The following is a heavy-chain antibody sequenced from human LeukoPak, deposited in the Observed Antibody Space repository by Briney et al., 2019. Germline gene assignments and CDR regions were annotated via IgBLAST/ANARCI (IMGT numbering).Heavy chain of an antibody. J-gene: IGHJ4*02. Sequence: GGSLRLSCAASGFTFSNAWMSWVRQAPGKGLEWVSAISGSGGSTYYADSVKGRFTISRDNSKNTLYLQMNSLRAEDTAVYYCITMVRGVILSLDYWGQGTLVTVSS. V-gene: IGHV3-23*01. CDR3: ITMVRGVILSLDY. CDR1: GFTFSNAW. D-gene: IGHD3-10*01. CDR2: ISGSGGST.